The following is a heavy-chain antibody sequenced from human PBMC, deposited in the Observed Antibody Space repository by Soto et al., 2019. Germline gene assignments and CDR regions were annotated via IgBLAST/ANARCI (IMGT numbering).Heavy chain of an antibody. CDR2: IRSKANSYAT. D-gene: IGHD6-13*01. CDR1: GFTFSGSA. J-gene: IGHJ3*02. Sequence: EVQLVESGGGLVQPGGSLKLSCAASGFTFSGSAMHWVRQASGKGLEWVGRIRSKANSYATAYAASVKGRFTISRDDSKNTAYLQMNSLKTEDTAVYYCTTGRIAAAGAFDIWGQGTMVTVSS. CDR3: TTGRIAAAGAFDI. V-gene: IGHV3-73*02.